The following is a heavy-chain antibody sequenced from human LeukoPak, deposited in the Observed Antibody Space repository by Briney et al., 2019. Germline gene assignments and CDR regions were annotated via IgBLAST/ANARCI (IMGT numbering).Heavy chain of an antibody. CDR1: GGSISSYY. V-gene: IGHV4-4*07. D-gene: IGHD6-13*01. CDR2: IYTSGST. Sequence: PSEILSLTCTVSGGSISSYYWSWIRQPAGKGLEWIGRIYTSGSTNYNPSLKSRVTMSVDTSKNQFSLKLSSVTAADTAVYYCAREITRSWYTYYYYMDVWGKGTTVTVSS. CDR3: AREITRSWYTYYYYMDV. J-gene: IGHJ6*03.